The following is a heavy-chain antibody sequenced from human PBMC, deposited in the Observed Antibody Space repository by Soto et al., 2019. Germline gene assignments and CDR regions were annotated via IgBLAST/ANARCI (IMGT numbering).Heavy chain of an antibody. V-gene: IGHV4-59*01. CDR1: GASITSYY. CDR2: IFYSGIS. Sequence: QVQLQESGPGLVKPSETLSLTCTVSGASITSYYWSWIRQPPGRGLEWIGYIFYSGISNYNPSLKNRVTMSMDTSKNQFSLRLSSVTAADTAIYFCARVAVSYCGGDCAHFDLWGRGSLVSVSS. CDR3: ARVAVSYCGGDCAHFDL. J-gene: IGHJ2*01. D-gene: IGHD2-21*02.